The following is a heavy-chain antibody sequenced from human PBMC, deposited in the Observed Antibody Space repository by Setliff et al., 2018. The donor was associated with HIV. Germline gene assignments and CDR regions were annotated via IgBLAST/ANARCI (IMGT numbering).Heavy chain of an antibody. V-gene: IGHV4-39*01. J-gene: IGHJ6*02. D-gene: IGHD2-15*01. CDR1: GDSLSSESYY. Sequence: SETLSLTCTVSGDSLSSESYYWGWVRQPPGKALEWVGIMYYNGKIFYNPSLRSRVTIFVDSSKNELSLRLLSVTAADTAVYYCARRGESTGSWFSSWYSYDMDVWGQGTTVTVSS. CDR2: MYYNGKI. CDR3: ARRGESTGSWFSSWYSYDMDV.